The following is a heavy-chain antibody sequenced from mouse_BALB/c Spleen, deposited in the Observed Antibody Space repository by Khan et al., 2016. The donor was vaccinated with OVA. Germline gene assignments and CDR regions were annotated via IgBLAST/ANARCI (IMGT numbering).Heavy chain of an antibody. V-gene: IGHV2-2*02. CDR3: ARRGYDYGRGALFAY. CDR1: GFSLTDYS. D-gene: IGHD2-4*01. J-gene: IGHJ3*01. CDR2: IWSAGST. Sequence: QVQLKQSGPGLVQPSQSLSITCTVSGFSLTDYSVHWVRQSPGKGLEWLGVIWSAGSTDYNAAFISRLTISKDNSRSQDFFKMNRLQPNDTAIYYCARRGYDYGRGALFAYWGQGTLVTGSA.